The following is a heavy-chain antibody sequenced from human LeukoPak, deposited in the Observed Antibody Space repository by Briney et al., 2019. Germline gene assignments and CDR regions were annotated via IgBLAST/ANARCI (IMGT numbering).Heavy chain of an antibody. V-gene: IGHV3-7*03. J-gene: IGHJ4*02. CDR2: IKQDGSEK. Sequence: GGSLRLSCAASGFTFSSYWMSWVRQAPGKGLEWVANIKQDGSEKYYVDSVKGRFTISRDNAKNSLYLQMNSLRAKDTAVYYCARDVFLFRVPPGPLDYWGQGTLVTVSS. CDR3: ARDVFLFRVPPGPLDY. D-gene: IGHD3-10*02. CDR1: GFTFSSYW.